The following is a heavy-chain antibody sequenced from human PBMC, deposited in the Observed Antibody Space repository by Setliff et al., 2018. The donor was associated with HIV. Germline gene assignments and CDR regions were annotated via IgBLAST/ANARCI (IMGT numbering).Heavy chain of an antibody. Sequence: SETLSLTCSVSGGSISSGSHYWGWIRQAPGKGLEWIGNIYYSGTTFYNPSLKSRVSISVDTSRNGFSLKLTSVTAADTAVYYCAREFSSSSFDQWGQGTLVTVSS. CDR3: AREFSSSSFDQ. D-gene: IGHD6-6*01. J-gene: IGHJ4*02. V-gene: IGHV4-39*02. CDR1: GGSISSGSHY. CDR2: IYYSGTT.